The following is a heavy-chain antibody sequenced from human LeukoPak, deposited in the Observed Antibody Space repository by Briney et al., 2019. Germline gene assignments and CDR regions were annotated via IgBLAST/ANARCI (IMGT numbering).Heavy chain of an antibody. D-gene: IGHD2-2*02. V-gene: IGHV3-11*01. Sequence: PGGSLRLSCAASGFTFSDYYMSWIRQAPGKGLEWVSYISSGTSTIYYADSVKGRFTISRDNAKNSLYLQMNSLSAEDTAMYYCAKDLTRPDPPRTSCYTGCNWFDPWGQGTLVTVSS. CDR2: ISSGTSTI. CDR3: AKDLTRPDPPRTSCYTGCNWFDP. CDR1: GFTFSDYY. J-gene: IGHJ5*02.